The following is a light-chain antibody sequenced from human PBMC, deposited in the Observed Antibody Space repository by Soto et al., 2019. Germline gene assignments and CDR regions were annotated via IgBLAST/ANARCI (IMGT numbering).Light chain of an antibody. Sequence: QAVVTQPPSASGSPGQSVTMSCSGTSSDVGGYDYVSWYQQNPGKAPKLMIYEVSKRPSGVPDRFFGSKSGNTASLTVSGLQAEDEADYYCSSYAGSSNFVVFGGGTKLTVL. CDR3: SSYAGSSNFVV. V-gene: IGLV2-8*01. J-gene: IGLJ2*01. CDR1: SSDVGGYDY. CDR2: EVS.